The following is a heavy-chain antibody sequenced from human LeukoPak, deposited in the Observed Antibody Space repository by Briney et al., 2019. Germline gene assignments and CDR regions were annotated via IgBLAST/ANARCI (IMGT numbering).Heavy chain of an antibody. CDR2: ISNNGGYT. Sequence: GGSLRLSCAASGFTFSSSAMSWVRQAPGKGLEWVSAISNNGGYTYYADSVQGRFTISRDNSKNTLYLQVNSLRAEDTAVYYCARDYSSGYYRTFDYWGQGTLVTVSS. CDR1: GFTFSSSA. D-gene: IGHD3-22*01. V-gene: IGHV3-23*01. J-gene: IGHJ4*02. CDR3: ARDYSSGYYRTFDY.